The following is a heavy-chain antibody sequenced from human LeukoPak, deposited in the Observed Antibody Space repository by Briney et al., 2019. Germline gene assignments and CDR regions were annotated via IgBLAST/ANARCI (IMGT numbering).Heavy chain of an antibody. CDR2: FDPEDGET. Sequence: ASVKVSCKVSGYTLTELSMHWVRQAPGKGLEWMGGFDPEDGETIYAQKFQGRATMTEDTSTDTAYMELSSLRSEDTAVYYCATIMRIAVAGRGALFDYWGQGTLVTVSS. J-gene: IGHJ4*02. CDR1: GYTLTELS. CDR3: ATIMRIAVAGRGALFDY. V-gene: IGHV1-24*01. D-gene: IGHD6-19*01.